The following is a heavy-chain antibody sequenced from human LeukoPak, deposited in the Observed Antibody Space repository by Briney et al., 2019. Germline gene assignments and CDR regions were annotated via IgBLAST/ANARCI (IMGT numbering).Heavy chain of an antibody. CDR1: ENTLSREY. V-gene: IGHV1-46*01. CDR2: INPTGGGA. CDR3: ARDGHGTSTWGWFDP. D-gene: IGHD7-27*01. J-gene: IGHJ5*01. Sequence: ASVKVSCKASENTLSREYMNWVRQALGQGLGWMRIINPTGGGASYAQKFQGRVTMTIDTSTSTFYLELSSLTSQDTAVCYCARDGHGTSTWGWFDPWGQGTLVTVSS.